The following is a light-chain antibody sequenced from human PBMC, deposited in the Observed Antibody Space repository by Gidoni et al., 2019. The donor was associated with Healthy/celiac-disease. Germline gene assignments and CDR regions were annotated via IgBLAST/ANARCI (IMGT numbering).Light chain of an antibody. V-gene: IGLV3-19*01. CDR2: GKN. J-gene: IGLJ2*01. CDR3: NSRDSSGNHLV. Sequence: AFVQTVRITCQGESLSSYYASWYQQKPGQAPVLVIYGKNNRPSGIPDRFSGSSAGNTASLTITGAQAEDEADYYCNSRDSSGNHLVFGGGTKLTVL. CDR1: SLSSYY.